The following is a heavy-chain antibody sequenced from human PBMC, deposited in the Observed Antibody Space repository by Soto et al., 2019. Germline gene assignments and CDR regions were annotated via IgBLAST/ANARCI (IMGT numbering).Heavy chain of an antibody. V-gene: IGHV3-23*01. D-gene: IGHD3-22*01. J-gene: IGHJ6*02. Sequence: GGSLRLSCAASGFTFSSYAMSWVRQAPGKGLEWVSAISGSGGSTYYADSVKGRFTISRDNSKNTLYLQMNSLRAEDTAVYYCAKGQYYYDSSGYHNYYYYGMDVWGQGTTVTVSS. CDR1: GFTFSSYA. CDR3: AKGQYYYDSSGYHNYYYYGMDV. CDR2: ISGSGGST.